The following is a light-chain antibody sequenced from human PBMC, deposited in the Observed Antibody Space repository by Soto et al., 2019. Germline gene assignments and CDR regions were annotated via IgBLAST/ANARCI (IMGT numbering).Light chain of an antibody. CDR1: QSVSID. Sequence: EIVMTQSPATLSVSPGERATLSCRASQSVSIDLAWYQQTPGQAPRLLISGASSRATGIPDRFSGSGSATDFTLTISRLEPEDFALYYCQHYGRSPITFGQGTRLEI. J-gene: IGKJ5*01. CDR2: GAS. CDR3: QHYGRSPIT. V-gene: IGKV3-20*01.